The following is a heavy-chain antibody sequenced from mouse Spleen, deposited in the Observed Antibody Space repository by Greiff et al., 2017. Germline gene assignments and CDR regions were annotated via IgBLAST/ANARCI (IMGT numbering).Heavy chain of an antibody. D-gene: IGHD1-1*01. CDR3: ARAPNYYGSSPFAY. V-gene: IGHV2-9*02. J-gene: IGHJ3*01. Sequence: VQLVESGPGLVAPSQSLSITCTVSGFSLTSYGVHWVRQPPGKGLEWLGVIWAGGSTNYNSALMSRLSISKDNSKSQVFLKMNSLQTDDTAMYYCARAPNYYGSSPFAYWGQGTLVTVSA. CDR2: IWAGGST. CDR1: GFSLTSYG.